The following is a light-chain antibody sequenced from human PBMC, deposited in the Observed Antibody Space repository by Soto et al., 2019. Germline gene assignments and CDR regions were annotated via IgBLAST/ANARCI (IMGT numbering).Light chain of an antibody. CDR2: DAS. J-gene: IGKJ1*01. CDR3: QQYTDWPRT. V-gene: IGKV3-15*01. CDR1: QSIGTY. Sequence: ETVVTLSPPTLPLSPGERAIVSCRASQSIGTYLAWYQQKRGQSPRLLIYDASTRATGIPARFSGSGSGTEFTLTINSLQSDDFAIYYCQQYTDWPRTFRQGTKVDIK.